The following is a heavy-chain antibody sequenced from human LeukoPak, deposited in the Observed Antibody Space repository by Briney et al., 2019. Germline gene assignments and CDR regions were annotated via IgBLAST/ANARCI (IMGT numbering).Heavy chain of an antibody. Sequence: GGSLRPSCAASGFTFDDYVMHWVRQAPGKGLEWVSLISGHGDSTYYADSVKGRFTISRDNSKNSLYLQMNSLRIEDTALYYCAKAPAAYYYYAMDVWGQGTTVTVSS. CDR2: ISGHGDST. D-gene: IGHD2-2*01. CDR3: AKAPAAYYYYAMDV. CDR1: GFTFDDYV. V-gene: IGHV3-43*02. J-gene: IGHJ6*02.